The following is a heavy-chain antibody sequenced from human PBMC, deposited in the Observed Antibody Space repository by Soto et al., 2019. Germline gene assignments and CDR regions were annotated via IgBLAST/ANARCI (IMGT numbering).Heavy chain of an antibody. CDR2: IIPILGIA. CDR1: GGTFSSYT. Sequence: SVKVSCKASGGTFSSYTISWVRQAPGQGLEWMGRIIPILGIANYAQKFQGRVTITADKSTSTAYMELSSLRSEDTAVYYCARDDLDIVVVPAAWYYFDYWGQGTLVTVSS. CDR3: ARDDLDIVVVPAAWYYFDY. J-gene: IGHJ4*02. D-gene: IGHD2-2*01. V-gene: IGHV1-69*04.